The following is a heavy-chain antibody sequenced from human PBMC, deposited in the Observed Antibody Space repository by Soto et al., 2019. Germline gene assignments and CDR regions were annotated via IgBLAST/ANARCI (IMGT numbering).Heavy chain of an antibody. CDR1: GYIFTNHY. D-gene: IGHD3-22*01. CDR3: ARADYYDSSGFYYDC. Sequence: QVPLVPSGAEVKKPGASVKVSCKASGYIFTNHYIHWVRQAPGQGLEWMGIINPSGGSTNYLQKFQGRITMTRDTSTSTVYMELSSLRSEDTAVYFCARADYYDSSGFYYDCWGQGSLVTVSS. CDR2: INPSGGST. V-gene: IGHV1-46*01. J-gene: IGHJ4*02.